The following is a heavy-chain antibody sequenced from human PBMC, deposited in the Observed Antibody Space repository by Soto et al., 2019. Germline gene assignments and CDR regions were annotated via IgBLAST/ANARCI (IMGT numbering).Heavy chain of an antibody. J-gene: IGHJ6*02. V-gene: IGHV3-23*01. CDR2: ISGSGGST. CDR3: AKERGSYGVYYYYGMDV. CDR1: GFTFSSYA. D-gene: IGHD5-18*01. Sequence: GGSLILSCAASGFTFSSYAMSWVRQAPGKGLEWVSAISGSGGSTYYADSVKGRFTISRDNSKNTLYLQMNSLRAEDTAVYYCAKERGSYGVYYYYGMDVWGQGTTVTVSS.